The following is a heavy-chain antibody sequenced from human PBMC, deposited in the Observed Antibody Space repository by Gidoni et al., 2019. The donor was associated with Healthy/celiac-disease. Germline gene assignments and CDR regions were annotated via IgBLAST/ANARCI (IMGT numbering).Heavy chain of an antibody. V-gene: IGHV3-21*01. CDR1: GFTFSSYS. CDR3: ARDSRTFEYAFDP. D-gene: IGHD1-1*01. CDR2: ISSSSSYI. J-gene: IGHJ5*02. Sequence: EVQLVESGGGLVKPGGSLRLSCAASGFTFSSYSMNWVRQAPGKGLEWVSSISSSSSYIDYADSVKGRFTISRDNAKNSLYLQMNSLRAEDTAVYYCARDSRTFEYAFDPWGQGTLVTVSS.